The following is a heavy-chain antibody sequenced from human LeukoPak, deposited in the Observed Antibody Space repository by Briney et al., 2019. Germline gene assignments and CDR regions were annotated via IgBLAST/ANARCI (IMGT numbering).Heavy chain of an antibody. D-gene: IGHD6-19*01. CDR2: ISYDGSNK. V-gene: IGHV3-30*01. CDR3: ARGRQWLVRGWFDP. J-gene: IGHJ5*02. Sequence: QTGGSLRLSCAASGFTFSSYAMHWVRQAPGKGLEWVAVISYDGSNKYYADSVKGRFTISRDNSKNTLYLQMNSLRAEDTAVYYCARGRQWLVRGWFDPWAREPWSPSPQ. CDR1: GFTFSSYA.